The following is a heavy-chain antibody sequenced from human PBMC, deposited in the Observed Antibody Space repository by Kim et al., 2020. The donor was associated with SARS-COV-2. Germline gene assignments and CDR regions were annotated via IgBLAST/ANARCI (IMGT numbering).Heavy chain of an antibody. D-gene: IGHD6-13*01. J-gene: IGHJ6*03. V-gene: IGHV3-9*01. Sequence: GRFTISRDNAKNSLYLQMNSLRAEDTALYYCAKGKAAGTFDYYYYYYMDVWGKGTTVTVSS. CDR3: AKGKAAGTFDYYYYYYMDV.